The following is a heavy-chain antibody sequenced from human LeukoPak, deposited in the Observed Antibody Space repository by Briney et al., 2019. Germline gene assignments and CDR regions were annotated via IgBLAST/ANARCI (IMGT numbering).Heavy chain of an antibody. Sequence: GGSLRLSCAASGFTFSSYSMNWVRQAPGKGLEWVSAISGSGGCTYYADSVKGRFTISRDNFKNTLYLQMNSLRAEDTAVYYCAKDRPHPSVEPTNFDYWGQGTLVTVSS. CDR1: GFTFSSYS. V-gene: IGHV3-23*01. D-gene: IGHD5/OR15-5a*01. CDR3: AKDRPHPSVEPTNFDY. J-gene: IGHJ4*02. CDR2: ISGSGGCT.